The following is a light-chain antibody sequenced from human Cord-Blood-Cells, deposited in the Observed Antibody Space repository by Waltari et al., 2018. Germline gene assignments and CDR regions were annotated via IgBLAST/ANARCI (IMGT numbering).Light chain of an antibody. CDR1: QSVSSSY. V-gene: IGKV3-20*01. CDR2: GAS. CDR3: QQYGSSPMYT. Sequence: DIVFTQSPSTLSLSPGETATISCRASQSVSSSYLACYQQKPGQAPRLLIYGASSRATGIPDRFSGSGSGTDFTLTISRLEPEDFAVYYCQQYGSSPMYTFGQGTKLEIK. J-gene: IGKJ2*01.